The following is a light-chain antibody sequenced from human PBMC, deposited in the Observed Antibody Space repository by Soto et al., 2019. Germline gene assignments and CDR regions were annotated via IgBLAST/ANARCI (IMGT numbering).Light chain of an antibody. J-gene: IGKJ4*01. CDR1: QSLLHSDGYNY. CDR3: MLALQTPLT. CDR2: LGS. Sequence: DVVMTQSPLSLPVTPGEPASISCRSRQSLLHSDGYNYLDWFLQRPGQSPQLLIYLGSNRASGVTDRFSVSGPGTDFTLKISRVEAEDVGVYYCMLALQTPLTFGGGTKVDIK. V-gene: IGKV2-28*01.